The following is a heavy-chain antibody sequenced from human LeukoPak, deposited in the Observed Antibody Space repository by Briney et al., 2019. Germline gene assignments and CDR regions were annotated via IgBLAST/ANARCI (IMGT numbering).Heavy chain of an antibody. CDR1: GFTLTGYG. CDR2: IWYDGNIK. V-gene: IGHV3-33*01. D-gene: IGHD6-13*01. J-gene: IGHJ3*02. CDR3: ARDGLASIGLDM. Sequence: PGGSLRLSCAASGFTLTGYGMHWVRQAPGKGLEWVAVIWYDGNIKYYADSVKGRFTISRDTSKNTLYLQMNSLRGDDTAMYYCARDGLASIGLDMWGQGTVVTVSS.